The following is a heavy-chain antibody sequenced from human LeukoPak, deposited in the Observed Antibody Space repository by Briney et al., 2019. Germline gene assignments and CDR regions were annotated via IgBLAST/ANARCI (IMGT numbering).Heavy chain of an antibody. J-gene: IGHJ4*02. Sequence: SETLSLTCTVSGASLSSYYWTWIRQPPGKGLEWIGFVDDSGNTNYNPSLKSRLTISVDTSKNQFSLDLSSVTAADTAVYYCARQDWNQNFDCWGQGALVTVSS. CDR1: GASLSSYY. CDR3: ARQDWNQNFDC. D-gene: IGHD1-1*01. CDR2: VDDSGNT. V-gene: IGHV4-59*08.